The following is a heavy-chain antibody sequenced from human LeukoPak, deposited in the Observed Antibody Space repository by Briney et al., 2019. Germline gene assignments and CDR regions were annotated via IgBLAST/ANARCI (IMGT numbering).Heavy chain of an antibody. CDR3: ARGMELLGIYYFGY. CDR2: VNPNSGGT. Sequence: ASVKVSCKASGYTFTSYYMHWVRQAPGQGLEWMGWVNPNSGGTNYAQKFQGWVTMTRDTSISTAYMELSRLRSDDTAVYYCARGMELLGIYYFGYWGQGTLVTVSS. CDR1: GYTFTSYY. D-gene: IGHD1-26*01. J-gene: IGHJ4*02. V-gene: IGHV1-2*04.